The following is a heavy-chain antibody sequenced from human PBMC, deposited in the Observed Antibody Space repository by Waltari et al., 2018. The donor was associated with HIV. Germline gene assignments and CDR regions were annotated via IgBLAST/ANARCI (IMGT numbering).Heavy chain of an antibody. J-gene: IGHJ5*02. CDR2: INPKSGGT. D-gene: IGHD3-10*01. CDR1: GYSFSAFY. Sequence: QVQLVQSGAEVKSLGAAVKVSCQASGYSFSAFYLHWVRKAPGQGLGWMGWINPKSGGTKYAEKFQGRVTMTRDTSITTVYMELNSLMSDDTAVYYCARDMNYYGSGRGWFDPWGQGTLVTVSS. CDR3: ARDMNYYGSGRGWFDP. V-gene: IGHV1-2*02.